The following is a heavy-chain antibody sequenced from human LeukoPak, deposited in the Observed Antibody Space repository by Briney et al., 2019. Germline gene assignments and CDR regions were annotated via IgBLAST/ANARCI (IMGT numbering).Heavy chain of an antibody. V-gene: IGHV4-30-2*01. CDR3: ARSTSGSYYNWFDP. CDR2: IYHSGST. CDR1: GDSISSGGYY. Sequence: SETLSPTCTISGDSISSGGYYWSWIRQPPGKGLEWIGYIYHSGSTYYNPSLKSRVTISVDRSKNQFSLKLSSVTAADMAVYYCARSTSGSYYNWFDPWGQGTLVTVSS. D-gene: IGHD1-26*01. J-gene: IGHJ5*02.